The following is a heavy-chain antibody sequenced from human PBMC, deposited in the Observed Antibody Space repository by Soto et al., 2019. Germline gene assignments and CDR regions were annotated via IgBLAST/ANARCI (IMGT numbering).Heavy chain of an antibody. CDR2: IKQDGSEK. D-gene: IGHD3-3*01. CDR3: ASARHLGP. V-gene: IGHV3-7*01. CDR1: GFTFSSYW. J-gene: IGHJ5*02. Sequence: EVQLVESGGGLVQPGGSLRLSCEASGFTFSSYWMSWVRQAPGKGLEWVANIKQDGSEKKYVDSVKGRFTISRDNAKNSLYLQMNSLRADDTAVYYCASARHLGPWGQGTLVTVSS.